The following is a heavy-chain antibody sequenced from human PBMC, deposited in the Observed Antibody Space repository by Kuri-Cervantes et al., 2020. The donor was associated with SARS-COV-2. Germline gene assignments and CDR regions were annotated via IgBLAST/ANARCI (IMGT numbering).Heavy chain of an antibody. CDR1: GYTFTGYY. Sequence: ASVKVSCKASGYTFTGYYMHWVRQAPGQGLEWMGWINPNSGGTNYAQKFQGRVTMTRDTSISTAYMELSRLRSDDTAVYYCARGAEYYDFWSGYYLDYWGQGTLVTVSS. D-gene: IGHD3-3*01. J-gene: IGHJ4*02. CDR2: INPNSGGT. CDR3: ARGAEYYDFWSGYYLDY. V-gene: IGHV1-2*02.